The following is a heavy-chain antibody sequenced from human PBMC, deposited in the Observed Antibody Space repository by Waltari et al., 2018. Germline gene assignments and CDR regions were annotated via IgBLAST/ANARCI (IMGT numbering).Heavy chain of an antibody. CDR2: ICTTRSN. J-gene: IGHJ5*02. CDR3: ARTRSNNWFDP. Sequence: QVQLQESGPGLVKPSETLSLTCAVSGYSISSGYYWGWIRQPPGKGLEWIGRICTTRSNNYTPSLKSRVTMSVDTSKNQCSLKLSSVTAADTAVYYCARTRSNNWFDPWGQGTLVTVSS. V-gene: IGHV4-38-2*01. D-gene: IGHD4-4*01. CDR1: GYSISSGYY.